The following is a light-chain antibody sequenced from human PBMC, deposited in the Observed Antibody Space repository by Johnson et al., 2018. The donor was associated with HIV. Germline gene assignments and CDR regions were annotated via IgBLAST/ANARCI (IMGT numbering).Light chain of an antibody. V-gene: IGLV1-51*01. J-gene: IGLJ1*01. CDR3: GTSDTSLSAVYV. CDR1: SSNIGNNY. CDR2: DNN. Sequence: QSVLTQPPSVSAAPGQKVTISCSGSSSNIGNNYVSWYQHLPGKAPKLLIYDNNKRPSGIPDRFSGSKSGTSATLGITGLQTGDAAAYYCGTSDTSLSAVYVFGTVTKVTVL.